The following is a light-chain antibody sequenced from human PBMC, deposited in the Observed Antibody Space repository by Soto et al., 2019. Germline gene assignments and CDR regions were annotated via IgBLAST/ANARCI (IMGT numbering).Light chain of an antibody. Sequence: EIVLTQSPSTLSLSPGDRATLSCRASQSVSSYLAWYQQKPGQAPRRLIYDASTRATGIPARLSGSGSGTGFTLTISSLEPEDFAVYYCQQRSNWPMYTFGQGTRVEIK. CDR2: DAS. V-gene: IGKV3-11*01. CDR3: QQRSNWPMYT. J-gene: IGKJ2*01. CDR1: QSVSSY.